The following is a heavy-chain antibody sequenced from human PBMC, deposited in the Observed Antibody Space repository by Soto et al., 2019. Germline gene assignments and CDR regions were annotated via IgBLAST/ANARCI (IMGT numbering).Heavy chain of an antibody. CDR2: ISSSSSYI. Sequence: GESLKISCAASGFTFSSYSMNWVRQAPGKGLEWVSSISSSSSYIYYADSVKGRFTISRDNAKNSLYLQMNSLRAEDTAVYYCARDRQRYSSSWYRGTSYYGMDVWGQGTTVTVSS. D-gene: IGHD6-13*01. J-gene: IGHJ6*02. CDR3: ARDRQRYSSSWYRGTSYYGMDV. CDR1: GFTFSSYS. V-gene: IGHV3-21*01.